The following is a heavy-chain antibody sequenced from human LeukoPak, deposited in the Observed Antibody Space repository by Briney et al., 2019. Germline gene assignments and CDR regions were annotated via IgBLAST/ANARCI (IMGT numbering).Heavy chain of an antibody. CDR2: IIPILGIA. CDR1: GGTFSSYA. CDR3: AGHSNSGYAGYGFDY. Sequence: ASVKVSCKASGGTFSSYAISWVRQAPGQGLEWMGRIIPILGIANYAQKFQGRVTITADKSTSTAYMELSSLRSEDTAVYYCAGHSNSGYAGYGFDYWGQGTLVTVSS. V-gene: IGHV1-69*04. D-gene: IGHD5-12*01. J-gene: IGHJ4*02.